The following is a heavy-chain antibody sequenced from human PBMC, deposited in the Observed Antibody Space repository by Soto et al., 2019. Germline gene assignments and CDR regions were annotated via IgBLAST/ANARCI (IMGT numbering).Heavy chain of an antibody. CDR3: VKSQQQFYYEY. J-gene: IGHJ4*02. CDR2: ISISGINT. D-gene: IGHD3-3*01. CDR1: GFTFSSYA. Sequence: GGSLRLSCAASGFTFSSYAMSWVRQAPGKGLEWVSTISISGINTYYADSVKGRFTISRDDSKNTLSLQMDSLRVEDTALYHCVKSQQQFYYEYWGQGTLVTVSS. V-gene: IGHV3-23*01.